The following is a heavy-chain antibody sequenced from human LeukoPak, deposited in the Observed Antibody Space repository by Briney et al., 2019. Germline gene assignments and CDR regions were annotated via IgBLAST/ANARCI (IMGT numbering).Heavy chain of an antibody. D-gene: IGHD3-3*01. CDR1: GGSISSYH. J-gene: IGHJ3*02. Sequence: TSETLSLTCTVSGGSISSYHWSWIRQPPGKGLEWIGYIYYSGSTNYNPSLKSRVTISVDTSKNQFSLKLSSVTAADTAVYYCARDLLFGVVITSDAFDIWGQGTMVTVSS. CDR2: IYYSGST. CDR3: ARDLLFGVVITSDAFDI. V-gene: IGHV4-59*01.